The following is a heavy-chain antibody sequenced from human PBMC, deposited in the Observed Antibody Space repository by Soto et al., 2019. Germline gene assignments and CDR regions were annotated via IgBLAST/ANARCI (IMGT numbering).Heavy chain of an antibody. J-gene: IGHJ5*01. CDR1: GFTFDDHA. Sequence: EVQLVESVGGLVQPGKSLRLSCAASGFTFDDHAMHWVRQGPGKGLEWVAHISWNSETLGYADSVKGRFIISRDNAKNSVYLEMNGLRPEDTAVYFCTRGSAAVRSYFFDSWGQGTLVTVSS. V-gene: IGHV3-9*01. CDR3: TRGSAAVRSYFFDS. CDR2: ISWNSETL. D-gene: IGHD1-26*01.